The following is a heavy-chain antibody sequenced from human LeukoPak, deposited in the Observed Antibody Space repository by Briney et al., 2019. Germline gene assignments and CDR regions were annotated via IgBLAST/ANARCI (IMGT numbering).Heavy chain of an antibody. CDR2: IYYSGST. D-gene: IGHD3-16*01. J-gene: IGHJ4*02. V-gene: IGHV4-59*01. CDR1: GGSISSYY. CDR3: ARESLPTGWIGGFDY. Sequence: SETLSLTCTVSGGSISSYYWSWLRQPPGKGLEWLGYIYYSGSTNYNPSLKSRVTISVDTSKNQFSLKLSSVTAADTAVYYCARESLPTGWIGGFDYWGQGTLVTVSS.